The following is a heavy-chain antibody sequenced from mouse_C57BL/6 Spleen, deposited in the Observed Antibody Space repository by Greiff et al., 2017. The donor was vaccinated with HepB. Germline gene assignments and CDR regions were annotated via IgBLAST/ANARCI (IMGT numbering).Heavy chain of an antibody. CDR3: AKRSDGYYFDY. J-gene: IGHJ2*01. CDR1: GYAFSSYW. Sequence: VQLQQSGAELVKPGASVKISCKASGYAFSSYWMNWVKQRPGKGLEWIRQIYPGDGDTNYNGKFKGKATLTADKSSSTPYMQRSSLTSEDSAVYFCAKRSDGYYFDYWGQGTTLTVSS. CDR2: IYPGDGDT. D-gene: IGHD2-3*01. V-gene: IGHV1-80*01.